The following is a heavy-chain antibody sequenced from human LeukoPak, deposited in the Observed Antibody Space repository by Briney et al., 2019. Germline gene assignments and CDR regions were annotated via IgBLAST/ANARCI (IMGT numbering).Heavy chain of an antibody. CDR2: ISGSGGST. J-gene: IGHJ4*02. CDR1: GFTFSSYA. Sequence: PGGSLRLSCAASGFTFSSYAMSWVRQAPGKGLEWVSGISGSGGSTYYADSVKGRFTISRDNSKNTLYLQMDSLRAEDTAVYYCAKDNPLGSVLYFDYWGQGTLVTVSS. V-gene: IGHV3-23*01. CDR3: AKDNPLGSVLYFDY. D-gene: IGHD1-26*01.